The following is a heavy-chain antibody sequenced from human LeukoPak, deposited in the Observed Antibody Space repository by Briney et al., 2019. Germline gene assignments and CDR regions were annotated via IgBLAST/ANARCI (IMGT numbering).Heavy chain of an antibody. V-gene: IGHV4-59*08. CDR2: IYYSGST. D-gene: IGHD6-6*01. CDR1: GDSINSYY. Sequence: SETLSLTCTVCGDSINSYYWSWIRQPPGKGLEWIGYIYYSGSTNYDPSLKSRGTISLGTSQSQFSPKLSSVPAADTAVYFCARRDSSTYWYFDVRGRGTLVTVSS. J-gene: IGHJ2*01. CDR3: ARRDSSTYWYFDV.